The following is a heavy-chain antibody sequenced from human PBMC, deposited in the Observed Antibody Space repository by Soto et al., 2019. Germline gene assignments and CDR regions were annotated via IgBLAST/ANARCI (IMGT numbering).Heavy chain of an antibody. Sequence: QVKLVQSGAEVKKPGASVKVSCKGSGYTFISYDISWVRQAPGQGLEWMGRISAYNGNTNYAQNLQGRVTLTTDTSTSTAYMELRSLRSDDTAVYYCAINYNTLTGYYRFFNYWGQGTLVTVSS. CDR3: AINYNTLTGYYRFFNY. J-gene: IGHJ4*02. D-gene: IGHD3-9*01. CDR1: GYTFISYD. CDR2: ISAYNGNT. V-gene: IGHV1-18*01.